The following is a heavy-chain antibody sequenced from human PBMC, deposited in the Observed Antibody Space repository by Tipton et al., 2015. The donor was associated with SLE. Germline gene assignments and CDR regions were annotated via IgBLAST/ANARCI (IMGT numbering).Heavy chain of an antibody. D-gene: IGHD4-11*01. CDR3: ATWNTTTTGFDH. CDR2: VSYGGGT. Sequence: TLSLTCAVSGGSISTYYWSWIRQPPGKGLEWVGYVSYGGGTNYNPSLKSRITISVDTSKNQFSLRLSSVTAADTAVYYCATWNTTTTGFDHWGQGTRVTVSS. CDR1: GGSISTYY. J-gene: IGHJ4*02. V-gene: IGHV4-59*12.